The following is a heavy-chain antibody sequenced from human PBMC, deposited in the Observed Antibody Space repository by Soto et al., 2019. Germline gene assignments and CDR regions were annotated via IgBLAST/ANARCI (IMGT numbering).Heavy chain of an antibody. Sequence: EVQLVESGGGLVQPGGSLRLSCAGSGCTLSDHYIDWVRQAPGKGLEWVGRSRDKPQGYSTAYAASVKGRFTTTRDESKHSAYLQMNSLKTEDTAVYYCVRATYFSDSSGYTRCLDYWGQGPLVTVSS. CDR1: GCTLSDHY. V-gene: IGHV3-72*01. CDR2: SRDKPQGYST. CDR3: VRATYFSDSSGYTRCLDY. D-gene: IGHD3-22*01. J-gene: IGHJ4*02.